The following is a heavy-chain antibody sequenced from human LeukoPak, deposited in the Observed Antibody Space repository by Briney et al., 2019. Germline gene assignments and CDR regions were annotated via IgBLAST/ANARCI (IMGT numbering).Heavy chain of an antibody. CDR1: GVSFSAYY. J-gene: IGHJ4*02. D-gene: IGHD4-11*01. V-gene: IGHV4-34*01. CDR2: IHPSGST. Sequence: SETLSLTCAVSGVSFSAYYWSWIRQPPGKGLEWIGEIHPSGSTNYHPSLKSRVTISVATSKNQFSLTLSSVTAADTAVYYCARGQDSSKSGYWGQGTLVTVSS. CDR3: ARGQDSSKSGY.